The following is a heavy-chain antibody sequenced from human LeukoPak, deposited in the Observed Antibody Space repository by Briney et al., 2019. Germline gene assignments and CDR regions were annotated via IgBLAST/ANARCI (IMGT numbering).Heavy chain of an antibody. D-gene: IGHD2-21*01. J-gene: IGHJ5*02. Sequence: GESLKISCKGFGYSFTSYWIGWVRQMPGKGLEWMGIIYPDDSNTRYSPSFQGQVTISADKSISTAYLQWSSLKASDTAMYYCARHAAVPYCGGDCYSSWFDPWGQGTLVTVSS. CDR2: IYPDDSNT. CDR1: GYSFTSYW. CDR3: ARHAAVPYCGGDCYSSWFDP. V-gene: IGHV5-51*01.